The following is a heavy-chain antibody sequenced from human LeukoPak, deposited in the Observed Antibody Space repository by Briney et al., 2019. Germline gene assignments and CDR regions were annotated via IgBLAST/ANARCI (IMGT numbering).Heavy chain of an antibody. D-gene: IGHD6-19*01. J-gene: IGHJ4*02. Sequence: SGPTLVNPTQTLTLTCTFSGFSLSTSGMCVSWIRQPPGKALEWLARIDWDDDKYYSTSLKTRLTISKDTSKNQVVLTMTNRDPLDTATYHCAPILAPVAGNYTFAYWGQGTPVTVSS. CDR2: IDWDDDK. CDR3: APILAPVAGNYTFAY. V-gene: IGHV2-70*11. CDR1: GFSLSTSGMC.